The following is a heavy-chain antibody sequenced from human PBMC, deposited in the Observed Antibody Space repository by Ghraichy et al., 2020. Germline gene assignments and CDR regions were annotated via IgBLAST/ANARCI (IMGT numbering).Heavy chain of an antibody. CDR3: ATALSTIFP. CDR1: GFNLRSAW. V-gene: IGHV3-15*07. D-gene: IGHD3-3*01. Sequence: GGSLRLSCVASGFNLRSAWVHWVRQTPGKGLEWVGRIKSNGDGGTAEYAAPVKDRFIISRDDAANTIYLQMNGLKIEDTAMYHCATALSTIFPWGRGTPVTVSS. J-gene: IGHJ5*02. CDR2: IKSNGDGGTA.